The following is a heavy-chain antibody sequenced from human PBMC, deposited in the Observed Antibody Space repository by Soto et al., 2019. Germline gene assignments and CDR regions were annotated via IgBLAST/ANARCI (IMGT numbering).Heavy chain of an antibody. Sequence: GASVKVSCKASGYSFSTYGISWVRQAPGQGPEWMGWINTYNGDTYYAQNLQGRVTVTTDTSTSTAYMELRSLRSDDTAVYYCAREYCSGGRCYGPDYWGRGTLVTV. V-gene: IGHV1-18*01. CDR3: AREYCSGGRCYGPDY. J-gene: IGHJ4*02. CDR1: GYSFSTYG. D-gene: IGHD2-15*01. CDR2: INTYNGDT.